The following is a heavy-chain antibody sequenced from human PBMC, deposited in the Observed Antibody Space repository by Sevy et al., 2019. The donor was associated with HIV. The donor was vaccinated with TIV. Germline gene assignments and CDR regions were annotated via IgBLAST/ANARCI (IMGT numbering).Heavy chain of an antibody. CDR3: AGENAWGRGYS. Sequence: SETLSLTCTVSGGSITSLYWNWIRQPPGKGLEWIANIYYNGHINYNPSLKSRVTLSLDTSKHQFSLRLSSVTAADKAMYYCAGENAWGRGYSWGQGTLVTVSS. CDR1: GGSITSLY. J-gene: IGHJ4*02. CDR2: IYYNGHI. V-gene: IGHV4-59*08. D-gene: IGHD1-26*01.